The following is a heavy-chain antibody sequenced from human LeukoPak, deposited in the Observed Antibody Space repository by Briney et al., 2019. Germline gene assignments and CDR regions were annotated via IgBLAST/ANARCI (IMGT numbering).Heavy chain of an antibody. J-gene: IGHJ4*02. CDR1: GSTLTSYP. Sequence: GGPLNPSVPPPGSTLTSYPMGGARQPPGKGLGWVSAISGSGGSTYYADSVKGRFTISRDNSKNTLYLQMNSLRAEDTAVYYCAKADSGYDPTDYWGQGTLVTVSS. CDR3: AKADSGYDPTDY. D-gene: IGHD5-12*01. CDR2: ISGSGGST. V-gene: IGHV3-23*01.